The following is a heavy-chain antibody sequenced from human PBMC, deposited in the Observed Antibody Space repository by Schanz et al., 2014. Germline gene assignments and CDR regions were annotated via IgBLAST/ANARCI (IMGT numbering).Heavy chain of an antibody. J-gene: IGHJ4*02. D-gene: IGHD3-22*01. CDR2: ISGFGTGA. V-gene: IGHV3-23*01. CDR1: GFSFSNYA. Sequence: EEQLLESGGALVQPGGSLRLSCAASGFSFSNYALVWVRQPPGKGLEWISGISGFGTGAYYADSVKGRFSISRDNSKNSLYLQMDSLRTEDTAVYFCAKSYDTSGYSGFDYWGQGTLVTVSS. CDR3: AKSYDTSGYSGFDY.